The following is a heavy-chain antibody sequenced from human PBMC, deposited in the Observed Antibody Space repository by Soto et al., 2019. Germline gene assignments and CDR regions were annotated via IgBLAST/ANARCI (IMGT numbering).Heavy chain of an antibody. D-gene: IGHD6-13*01. V-gene: IGHV3-9*01. CDR2: ISWNSGSI. CDR1: GFTFDDYA. CDR3: AKAAVYSSSWYYYYGMDV. J-gene: IGHJ6*02. Sequence: GGSLRLSCAASGFTFDDYAMHWVRQAPGKGLEWVSGISWNSGSIGYADSVKGRFTISRDNAKNSLYLQMNSLRAEDTALYYCAKAAVYSSSWYYYYGMDVWGQVTTVTVSS.